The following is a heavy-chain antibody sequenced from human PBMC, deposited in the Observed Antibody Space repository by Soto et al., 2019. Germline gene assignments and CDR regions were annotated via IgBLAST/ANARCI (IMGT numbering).Heavy chain of an antibody. J-gene: IGHJ3*02. V-gene: IGHV3-66*01. CDR1: GFTVSSNY. CDR2: IYSGGST. CDR3: ASRSSSSYFGYTDAFDI. D-gene: IGHD6-6*01. Sequence: EVQLVESGGGLVQPGGSLRLSCAASGFTVSSNYMSWVRQAPGKGLEWVSVIYSGGSTYYADSVKGRFTISRDNSKNTLYLQMNSLRAEDTAVYYCASRSSSSYFGYTDAFDIWGQGTMVTVSS.